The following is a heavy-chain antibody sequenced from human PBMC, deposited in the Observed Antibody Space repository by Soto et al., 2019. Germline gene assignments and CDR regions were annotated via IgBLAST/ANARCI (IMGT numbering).Heavy chain of an antibody. J-gene: IGHJ4*02. CDR1: GFTFSSYG. CDR3: AREPPYPSYCSSTSCYGDYFDY. D-gene: IGHD2-2*01. CDR2: IWYDGSNK. V-gene: IGHV3-33*01. Sequence: QVQLVESGGGVVQPGRSLRLSCAASGFTFSSYGMHWVRQAPGKGLEWVAVIWYDGSNKYYADSVKGRFTISRDNSKNTLCLQMNSRRAEDRAVYYCAREPPYPSYCSSTSCYGDYFDYWGQGTLVTVSS.